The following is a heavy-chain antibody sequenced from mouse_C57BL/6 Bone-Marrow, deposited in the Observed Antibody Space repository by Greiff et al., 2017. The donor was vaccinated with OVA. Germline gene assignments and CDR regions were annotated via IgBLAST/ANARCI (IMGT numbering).Heavy chain of an antibody. V-gene: IGHV1-76*01. CDR3: ARYYYGSSYYFDY. CDR2: IYPGSGNT. Sequence: QVQLQQSGAELVRPGASVKLSCKASGYTFTDYYINWVKQRPGQGLEWIARIYPGSGNTYYNEKFKSKATLTVDTSSSTAYMQLSSLTSEDSAVYYCARYYYGSSYYFDYWGQGTTLTVSS. D-gene: IGHD1-1*01. J-gene: IGHJ2*01. CDR1: GYTFTDYY.